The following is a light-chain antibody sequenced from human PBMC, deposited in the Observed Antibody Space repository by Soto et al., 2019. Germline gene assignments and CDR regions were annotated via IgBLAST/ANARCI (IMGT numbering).Light chain of an antibody. J-gene: IGKJ1*01. CDR2: GAS. Sequence: ETVLTQSPGTLSLSPGERATLSCRASQTIRSNYLAWYRQTPGQAPRLLIYGASNRATGIADRFSGSGSGTDFTLSISRLEPEDFALSYCQQYGSSPWTFGQGTKVEIK. CDR1: QTIRSNY. V-gene: IGKV3-20*01. CDR3: QQYGSSPWT.